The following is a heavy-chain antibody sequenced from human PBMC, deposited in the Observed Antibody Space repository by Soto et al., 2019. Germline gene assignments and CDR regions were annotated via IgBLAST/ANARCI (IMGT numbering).Heavy chain of an antibody. CDR2: IRSKAYGGTT. V-gene: IGHV3-49*03. CDR3: TRDHSYYDILTGWSYYYYYMDV. D-gene: IGHD3-9*01. J-gene: IGHJ6*03. Sequence: GGSLRLSCTASGFTFGDYAMSWFRQAPGKGLEWVGFIRSKAYGGTTEYAASVKGRFTISRDDSKSIAYLQMNSLKTEDTAVYYCTRDHSYYDILTGWSYYYYYMDVWGKGTTVTVSS. CDR1: GFTFGDYA.